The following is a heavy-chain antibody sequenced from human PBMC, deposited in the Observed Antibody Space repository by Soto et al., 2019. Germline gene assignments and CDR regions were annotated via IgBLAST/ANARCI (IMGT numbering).Heavy chain of an antibody. CDR2: IDVGSANA. V-gene: IGHV1-58*01. CDR3: ARDQSELGIELGY. J-gene: IGHJ4*02. D-gene: IGHD7-27*01. Sequence: GASVKVSCKTSGFTFSSSAVHWVRQAREHRLQWIGWIDVGSANANYAQMLQERVTISRDMSTSTAYMELSRLRSDDTAVYYCARDQSELGIELGYWGQGTLVTVSS. CDR1: GFTFSSSA.